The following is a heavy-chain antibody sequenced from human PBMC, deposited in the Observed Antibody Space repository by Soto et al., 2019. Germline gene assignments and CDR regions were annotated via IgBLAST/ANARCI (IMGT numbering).Heavy chain of an antibody. V-gene: IGHV4-39*01. Sequence: SETLSLTCTVSGGSFGSSAYYWGWIRRAPGKGLEWIGSINSSGSTFSSPSLKSRVTLSVDTSKSQFSLKLTSVTAADTALYYCSRRAPEGFDPWGQGTLVTVSS. CDR3: SRRAPEGFDP. J-gene: IGHJ5*02. CDR2: INSSGST. CDR1: GGSFGSSAYY.